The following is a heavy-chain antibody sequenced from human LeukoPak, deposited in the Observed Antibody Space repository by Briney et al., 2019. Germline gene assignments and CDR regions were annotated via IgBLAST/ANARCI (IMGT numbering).Heavy chain of an antibody. J-gene: IGHJ4*02. CDR3: AKDPDIVGITLGGYFDY. Sequence: TGGSLTLSCAASGLTFSSYGTHGVRQAPGRGLERVAVIWYDGSNKYYADSVKGRFTISRGNSKNTLYLQMNSLRAEDTAVYYCAKDPDIVGITLGGYFDYWGQGTLVTVSS. CDR2: IWYDGSNK. V-gene: IGHV3-33*06. CDR1: GLTFSSYG. D-gene: IGHD2-15*01.